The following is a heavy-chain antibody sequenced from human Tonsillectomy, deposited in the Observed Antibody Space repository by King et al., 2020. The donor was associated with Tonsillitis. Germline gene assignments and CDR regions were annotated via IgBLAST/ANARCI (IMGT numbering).Heavy chain of an antibody. CDR1: GFTFSDYY. D-gene: IGHD2-15*01. J-gene: IGHJ5*02. Sequence: VQLVESGGGLVKPGGSLRLSCAASGFTFSDYYMSWIRQAPGKGLECVSYISGSAITIYYADSVKGRFTISRDNAKNSLSLQMNSLRAEDTAVYHCAGEKSAAINWFDPWGQGTLVTVSS. CDR2: ISGSAITI. V-gene: IGHV3-11*01. CDR3: AGEKSAAINWFDP.